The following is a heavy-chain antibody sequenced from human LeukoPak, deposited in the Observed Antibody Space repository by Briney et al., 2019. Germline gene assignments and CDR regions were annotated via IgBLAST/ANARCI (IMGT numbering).Heavy chain of an antibody. J-gene: IGHJ3*02. CDR3: VRDRAVSPFPPDAFDM. Sequence: GGSLRLSCAASGFTFSNYWMHWVRQAPGKRLVWVSRINSDGRSTKYAGSVKGRFTISRDNAKNTLYLQMNSLRAEDTAVYYCVRDRAVSPFPPDAFDMWGQGTMVTVAS. V-gene: IGHV3-74*01. D-gene: IGHD4-17*01. CDR1: GFTFSNYW. CDR2: INSDGRST.